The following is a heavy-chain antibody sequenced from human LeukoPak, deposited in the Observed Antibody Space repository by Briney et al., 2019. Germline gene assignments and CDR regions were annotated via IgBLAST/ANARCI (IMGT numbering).Heavy chain of an antibody. CDR1: GGSISSYY. D-gene: IGHD3-10*01. CDR3: ARAMVRGGDAFDI. V-gene: IGHV4-59*01. CDR2: IYYSGST. Sequence: SETLSLTCTVSGGSISSYYWSWIRQPPGKGLEWIGYIYYSGSTNYNTSLKSRVTISVETSKNEFSLKLRSVTAADTAVYYCARAMVRGGDAFDIWGQGTMVTVSS. J-gene: IGHJ3*02.